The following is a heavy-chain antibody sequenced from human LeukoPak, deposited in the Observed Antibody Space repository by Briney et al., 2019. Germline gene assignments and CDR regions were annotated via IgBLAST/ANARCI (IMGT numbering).Heavy chain of an antibody. J-gene: IGHJ4*02. CDR3: ARGGYSAYDLNY. Sequence: GGSLRLSCAASGFTFDDYGMSWVRQAPGKGLEWVSGINWNGDTTNYADSVKGRFTISRDSAKNSLYLQMNSLRVEDTALYYCARGGYSAYDLNYWGQGTLVTVSS. CDR2: INWNGDTT. D-gene: IGHD5-12*01. V-gene: IGHV3-20*04. CDR1: GFTFDDYG.